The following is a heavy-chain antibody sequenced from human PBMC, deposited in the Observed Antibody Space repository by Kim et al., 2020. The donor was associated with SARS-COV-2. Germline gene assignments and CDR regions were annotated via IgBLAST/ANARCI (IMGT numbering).Heavy chain of an antibody. Sequence: GGSLRLSCAASGFTFSSYGMHWVRQAPGKGLEWVAVIWYDGSNKYYADSVKGRFTISRDNSKNTLYLQMKSLRAEDTAVYYCARGSVGEVSFFAFDIWG. CDR2: IWYDGSNK. V-gene: IGHV3-33*01. CDR3: ARGSVGEVSFFAFDI. J-gene: IGHJ3*02. CDR1: GFTFSSYG. D-gene: IGHD3-16*02.